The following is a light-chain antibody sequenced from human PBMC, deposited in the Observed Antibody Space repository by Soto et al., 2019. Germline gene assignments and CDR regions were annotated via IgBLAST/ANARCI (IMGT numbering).Light chain of an antibody. CDR1: QGLVYSDGNTY. J-gene: IGKJ4*01. Sequence: DVVVTQSPLSLPVTLGQPASISCRSSQGLVYSDGNTYLNWFQQRPAQSPRRLIYQVSYRDSGVPDRFSGSWSGTDFTLTISRVEADDVGIYYCLQGTHWPLTFGGGTNLEIK. CDR2: QVS. V-gene: IGKV2-30*01. CDR3: LQGTHWPLT.